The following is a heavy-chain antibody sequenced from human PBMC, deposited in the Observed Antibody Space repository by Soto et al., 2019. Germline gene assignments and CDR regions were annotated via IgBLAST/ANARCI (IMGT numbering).Heavy chain of an antibody. CDR3: ARRATLYYFDY. J-gene: IGHJ4*02. Sequence: SETLSLTCTVSGGSISSGSYYWGWIRQPPGKGLEWIGSIYYSGSTYYNPSLKSRVTISVDTSKNQFSLKLSSVTAADTAVYYCARRATLYYFDYWGQGTLVTVSS. CDR1: GGSISSGSYY. CDR2: IYYSGST. V-gene: IGHV4-39*01.